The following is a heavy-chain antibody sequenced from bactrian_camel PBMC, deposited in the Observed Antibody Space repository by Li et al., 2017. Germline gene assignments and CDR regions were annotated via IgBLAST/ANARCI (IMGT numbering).Heavy chain of an antibody. CDR2: IYSGGVVT. CDR1: GFTFGNYE. Sequence: RRVEAGGGWVLLGGSLRVSCAASGFTFGNYEMIWVCQDLGKGLEWVSGIYSGGVVTSYSGSVKGRFTLSKDNVKNTVYLELNSLKTEDTGMYDCTAGPESFQWCEDDFDGDLCPLCHEFNSWGQGTQVTVS. CDR3: TAGPESFQWCEDDFDGDLCPLCHEFNS. V-gene: IGHV3S40*01. D-gene: IGHD2*01. J-gene: IGHJ4*01.